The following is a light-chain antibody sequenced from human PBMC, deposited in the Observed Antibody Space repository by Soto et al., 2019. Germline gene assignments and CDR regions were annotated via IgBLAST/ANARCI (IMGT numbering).Light chain of an antibody. CDR2: GAS. V-gene: IGKV3-20*01. CDR3: QQYGSSQRT. Sequence: EIVLTQSPVTLSLSPGERAALSCRASQSISNYLVWYQQKPGQAPRLLIYGASSRATGIPDRFSGSGSGTDFTLTISRLEPEDFAVYYCQQYGSSQRTFGQGTKVDIK. CDR1: QSISNY. J-gene: IGKJ1*01.